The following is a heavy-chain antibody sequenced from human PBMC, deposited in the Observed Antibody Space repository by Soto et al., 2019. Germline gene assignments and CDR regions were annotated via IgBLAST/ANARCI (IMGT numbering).Heavy chain of an antibody. CDR1: GYTFTNYG. CDR2: ISGYNGNT. Sequence: QVQLVQSGAEVKKPGASVTVSCKASGYTFTNYGFSWVRQAPGQGLEWMGWISGYNGNTKYAEKFQNRVTMTTDTSTNPAHMERRSLRSDDTAVYYCAREGQAPYYYYGMDVWGQGTAVTVSS. V-gene: IGHV1-18*01. J-gene: IGHJ6*02. CDR3: AREGQAPYYYYGMDV.